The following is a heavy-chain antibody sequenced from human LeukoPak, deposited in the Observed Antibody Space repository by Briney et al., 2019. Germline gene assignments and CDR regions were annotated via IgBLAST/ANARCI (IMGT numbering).Heavy chain of an antibody. J-gene: IGHJ6*02. CDR3: ARDGSVAGDYYYGMDV. V-gene: IGHV1-18*01. D-gene: IGHD6-19*01. CDR2: ISAYNGNT. Sequence: ASVKVSRKASGYTFTNYGISWVRQAPGQGLEWMGWISAYNGNTNYAQKFQGRVTMTTDTSTSTAYMELRSLRSDDTAVYYCARDGSVAGDYYYGMDVWGQGTTVTVSS. CDR1: GYTFTNYG.